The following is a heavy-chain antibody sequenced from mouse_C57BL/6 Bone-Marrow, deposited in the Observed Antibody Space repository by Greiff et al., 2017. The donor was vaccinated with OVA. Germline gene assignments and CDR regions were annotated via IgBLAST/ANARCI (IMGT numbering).Heavy chain of an antibody. CDR1: GYTFTSYG. V-gene: IGHV1-81*01. CDR2: IYPRSGNT. CDR3: ARKKPYYGYDGKGWYFDV. Sequence: QVQLQQSGAELARPGASVKLSCKASGYTFTSYGISWVKQRTGQGLEWIGEIYPRSGNTYYNEKFKGKATLTADKSSSTAYMELRSLTSEDSAVYFCARKKPYYGYDGKGWYFDVWGTGTTVTVSS. D-gene: IGHD2-9*01. J-gene: IGHJ1*03.